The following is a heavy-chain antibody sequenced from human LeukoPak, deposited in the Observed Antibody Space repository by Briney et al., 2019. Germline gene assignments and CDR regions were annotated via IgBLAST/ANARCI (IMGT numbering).Heavy chain of an antibody. V-gene: IGHV3-23*01. Sequence: GGSLRLSCAASGFTFSSYAMSWVRQAPGKGLEWVSAISGSGGSTYYADSVKGRFTISRDNSKNTLYLQMNSLRAEDTAVYYCAKTNTRYYDSSGYYFDYWGQGTLVTVSS. CDR3: AKTNTRYYDSSGYYFDY. D-gene: IGHD3-22*01. CDR2: ISGSGGST. CDR1: GFTFSSYA. J-gene: IGHJ4*02.